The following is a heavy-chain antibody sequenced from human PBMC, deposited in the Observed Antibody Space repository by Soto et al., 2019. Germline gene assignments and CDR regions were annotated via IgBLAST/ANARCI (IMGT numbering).Heavy chain of an antibody. J-gene: IGHJ4*02. CDR2: FSGGRDTT. CDR1: GFTFSSYA. CDR3: AKATSATCTGSICYSFDY. Sequence: GGSLRLSCVASGFTFSSYAMSWVRQAPGQRLEWVATFSGGRDTTWHADSVKGRFTVSRDSSKNTLSPQMNSLRPEDTALYYCAKATSATCTGSICYSFDYWGQGTLVTVSS. D-gene: IGHD2-21*01. V-gene: IGHV3-23*01.